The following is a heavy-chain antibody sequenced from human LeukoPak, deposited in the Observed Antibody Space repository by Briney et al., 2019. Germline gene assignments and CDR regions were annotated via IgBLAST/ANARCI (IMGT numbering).Heavy chain of an antibody. J-gene: IGHJ6*03. D-gene: IGHD2-2*01. Sequence: PGGSLRLSCAASGFSFSTYGMHWVRQAPGKGLEWVAFVRSDGNTKYYADSVKGRFTISRDNSKNTLYLEMNSLRAEDTAVYYCAKGLGYCSSTSCYGGKYYYMDAWGKGTTVTVSS. V-gene: IGHV3-30*02. CDR3: AKGLGYCSSTSCYGGKYYYMDA. CDR2: VRSDGNTK. CDR1: GFSFSTYG.